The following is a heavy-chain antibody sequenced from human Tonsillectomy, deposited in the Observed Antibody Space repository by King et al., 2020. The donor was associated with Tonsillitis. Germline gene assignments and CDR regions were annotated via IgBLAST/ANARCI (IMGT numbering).Heavy chain of an antibody. CDR1: GFSFSSYG. Sequence: QLVQSGAEVKKPGESLKISCKASGFSFSSYGIGWVRQMPGKGLEWMGIIYPGDSDTRYSPSFQGQVTISADKSITTAYLQWSSLKASDTAMYYCARHMGGRNNGSGGHFKHWGQGTLVTVSS. V-gene: IGHV5-51*01. CDR2: IYPGDSDT. D-gene: IGHD3-10*01. J-gene: IGHJ1*01. CDR3: ARHMGGRNNGSGGHFKH.